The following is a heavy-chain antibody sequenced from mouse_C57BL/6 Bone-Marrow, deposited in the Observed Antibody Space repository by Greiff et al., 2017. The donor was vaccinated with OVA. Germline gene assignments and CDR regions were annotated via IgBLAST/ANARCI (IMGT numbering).Heavy chain of an antibody. J-gene: IGHJ1*03. D-gene: IGHD1-1*01. CDR1: GFSLSTSGMG. CDR2: IYWDDDK. V-gene: IGHV8-12*01. Sequence: QVTLKVSGPGILQSSQTLSLTCSFSGFSLSTSGMGVSWIRQPSGKGLEWLAHIYWDDDKRYNPSLKSRLTISKDTSRNQVFLKITSVDTADTATYYCARRRDYGSSYGTYWYFDVWGTGTTVTVSS. CDR3: ARRRDYGSSYGTYWYFDV.